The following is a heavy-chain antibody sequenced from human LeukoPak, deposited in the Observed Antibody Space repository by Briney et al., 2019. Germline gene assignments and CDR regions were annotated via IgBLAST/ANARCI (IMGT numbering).Heavy chain of an antibody. V-gene: IGHV4-39*07. J-gene: IGHJ1*01. CDR2: IYYSGST. CDR1: GGSISTSNYY. Sequence: KPSETLSLTCTVSGGSISTSNYYWGWVRQPPGRGLEWIGSIYYSGSTYYNPSLKSRVTISVDTSKNQFSLKLSSVTAADTAVYYCAHYPYGLFGEYFQHWGQGTLVTVSS. D-gene: IGHD3-10*01. CDR3: AHYPYGLFGEYFQH.